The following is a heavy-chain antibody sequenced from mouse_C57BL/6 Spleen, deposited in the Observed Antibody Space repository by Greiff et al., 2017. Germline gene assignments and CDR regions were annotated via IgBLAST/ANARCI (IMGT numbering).Heavy chain of an antibody. J-gene: IGHJ2*01. V-gene: IGHV1-52*01. D-gene: IGHD1-1*01. Sequence: QVQLQQPGAELVRPGSSVKLSCKASGYTFTRYWMHWVKQRPIQGLEWIGNIDPSDSETHYNQKFKDKATLTVDKSSSTAYMQLSSLTSEDSAVYYCARSHYGSSYVGYWGQGTTLTVSS. CDR1: GYTFTRYW. CDR2: IDPSDSET. CDR3: ARSHYGSSYVGY.